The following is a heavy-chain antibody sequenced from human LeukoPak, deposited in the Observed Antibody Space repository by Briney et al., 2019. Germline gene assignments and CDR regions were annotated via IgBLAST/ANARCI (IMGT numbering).Heavy chain of an antibody. D-gene: IGHD3-22*01. Sequence: ASVKVSCKASGYTFTSYGISWVRQAPGQGLEWMGWISAYNGNTNYAQKLQGRVTMTTDTSTSTAYMELRSLRSDDTAVYYCARSQWVTMIDTGALDIWGQGTMVTVSS. CDR3: ARSQWVTMIDTGALDI. CDR1: GYTFTSYG. V-gene: IGHV1-18*01. CDR2: ISAYNGNT. J-gene: IGHJ3*02.